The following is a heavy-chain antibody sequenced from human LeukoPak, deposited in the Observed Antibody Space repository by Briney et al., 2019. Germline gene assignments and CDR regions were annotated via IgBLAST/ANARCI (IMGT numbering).Heavy chain of an antibody. CDR1: GFMLSSYW. V-gene: IGHV3-48*04. CDR3: ARDLYRIVVVPHYFDY. J-gene: IGHJ4*02. CDR2: ISSSGSTI. Sequence: GGSLRLSCAASGFMLSSYWMNWVRQAPGKGLEWVSYISSSGSTIYYADSVKGRFTVSRDNAKNSLYLQMNSLRAEDAAVYYCARDLYRIVVVPHYFDYWGQGTLVTVSS. D-gene: IGHD3-22*01.